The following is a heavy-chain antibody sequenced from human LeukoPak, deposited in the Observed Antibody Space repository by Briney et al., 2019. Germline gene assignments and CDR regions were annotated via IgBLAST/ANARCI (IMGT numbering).Heavy chain of an antibody. CDR3: AKDCGTGPFACSH. CDR1: GDSVSSNIAA. J-gene: IGHJ4*02. V-gene: IGHV6-1*01. CDR2: TYYRSKWYN. D-gene: IGHD2-15*01. Sequence: SQTHSLTCAISGDSVSSNIAAWNWIRQSPSRGLEWLGRTYYRSKWYNDYAVSVRSRITIDPDTSKNQFSLQLNSVTPEDTAVYYCAKDCGTGPFACSHWGQGTLVTVSS.